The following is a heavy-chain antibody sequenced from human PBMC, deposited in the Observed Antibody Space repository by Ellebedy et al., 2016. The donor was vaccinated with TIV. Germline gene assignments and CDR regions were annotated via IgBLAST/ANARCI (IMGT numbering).Heavy chain of an antibody. Sequence: PGGSLRLSCAASGFTFSSYAMNRVRQAPGKGLEWVSAISGSGGSTYYADSVKGRFTISRDHSKNMLYLQMNSLRAEDTAVYYCAKSSNFWSGDFDYWGQGTLVTVSS. CDR3: AKSSNFWSGDFDY. V-gene: IGHV3-23*01. CDR1: GFTFSSYA. D-gene: IGHD3-3*01. CDR2: ISGSGGST. J-gene: IGHJ4*02.